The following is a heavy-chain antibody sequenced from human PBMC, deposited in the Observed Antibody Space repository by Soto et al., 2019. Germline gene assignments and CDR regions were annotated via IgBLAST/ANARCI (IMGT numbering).Heavy chain of an antibody. CDR3: ARGLILWFGELSRRGGYYSYMDV. CDR2: INDSGNI. J-gene: IGHJ6*03. CDR1: GGSFSGYQ. Sequence: QVQLQQWGAGLLKPSETLSLTCAVYGGSFSGYQWSWIRQTPGKGLEWIGEINDSGNINYNPSLKSRVTMFLDTPQKQISLTLSSVTAADTAVYYCARGLILWFGELSRRGGYYSYMDVWGKGTTVIGSS. V-gene: IGHV4-34*01. D-gene: IGHD3-10*01.